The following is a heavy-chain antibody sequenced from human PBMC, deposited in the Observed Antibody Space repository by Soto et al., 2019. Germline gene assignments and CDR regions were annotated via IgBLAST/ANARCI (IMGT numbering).Heavy chain of an antibody. Sequence: SVKVSSKASGGTFSSYTISWVRQAPGQGLEWMGRIIPILGIANYAQKFQGRVTITADKSTSTAYMELSSLRSEDTAVYYCHGGAQNQPYYYYGMDVWGQGNTVTVS. V-gene: IGHV1-69*02. D-gene: IGHD3-16*01. J-gene: IGHJ6*02. CDR3: HGGAQNQPYYYYGMDV. CDR1: GGTFSSYT. CDR2: IIPILGIA.